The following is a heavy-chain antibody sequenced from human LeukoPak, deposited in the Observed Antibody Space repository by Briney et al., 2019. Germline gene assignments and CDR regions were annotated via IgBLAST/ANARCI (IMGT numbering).Heavy chain of an antibody. CDR2: IIPIFGTA. Sequence: ASVKVSCKASGGTFSSYAISWVRQAPGQGLEWMGRIIPIFGTANYAQKFQGRVTITTDESTSTAYMELSSLRSEDTAVYYCASDVTIFGVRGYYFDYWGQGTLVTVSS. D-gene: IGHD3-3*01. J-gene: IGHJ4*02. CDR1: GGTFSSYA. CDR3: ASDVTIFGVRGYYFDY. V-gene: IGHV1-69*05.